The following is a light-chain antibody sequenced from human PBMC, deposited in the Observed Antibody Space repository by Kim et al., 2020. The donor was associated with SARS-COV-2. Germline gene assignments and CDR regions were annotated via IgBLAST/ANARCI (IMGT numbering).Light chain of an antibody. V-gene: IGKV1-12*01. J-gene: IGKJ4*02. Sequence: DIRMTQSPSSVSSSVGDRVTIDCRASQDISTWLAWYQLKPGKAPKLLIYGASRLHDGVPSRFSGSGSGTDFTLTISNLKPDDFATYYCQQDDKFALTFGRGTKVDIK. CDR3: QQDDKFALT. CDR1: QDISTW. CDR2: GAS.